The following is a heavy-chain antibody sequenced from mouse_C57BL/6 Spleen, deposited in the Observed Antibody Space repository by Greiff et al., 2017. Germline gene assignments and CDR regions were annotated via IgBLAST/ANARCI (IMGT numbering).Heavy chain of an antibody. CDR2: IFPGSGST. CDR3: AREGNREYFDY. V-gene: IGHV1-75*01. CDR1: GYTFTDYY. J-gene: IGHJ2*01. Sequence: VKLMESGPELVKPGASVKISCKASGYTFTDYYINWVKQRPGQGLEWIGWIFPGSGSTYYNEKFKGKATLTVDKSSSTAYMLLSSLTSEDSAVCFCAREGNREYFDYWGQGTTLTVSS.